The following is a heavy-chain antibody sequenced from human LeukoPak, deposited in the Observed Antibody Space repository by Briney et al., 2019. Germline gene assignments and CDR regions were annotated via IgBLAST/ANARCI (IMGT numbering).Heavy chain of an antibody. D-gene: IGHD3-10*01. CDR2: VYHSGSP. Sequence: SETLSLTCTVSGYSITSGYYWGWIRQPPGKGLEWIGSVYHSGSPLYNPSLKSRVTIPVDTSKNQFSLKLSSVTAADAAVYYCARGGSGGYIDAFDIWGQGTMVTVSS. CDR3: ARGGSGGYIDAFDI. V-gene: IGHV4-38-2*02. J-gene: IGHJ3*02. CDR1: GYSITSGYY.